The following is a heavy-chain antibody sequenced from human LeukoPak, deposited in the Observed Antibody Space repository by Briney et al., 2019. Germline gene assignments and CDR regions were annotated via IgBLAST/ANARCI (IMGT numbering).Heavy chain of an antibody. V-gene: IGHV3-23*01. J-gene: IGHJ5*02. Sequence: PGGSLRLSCGTSGFTFSSYAMSWVRQAPGKGLEWVSLITAIAGDTYYADSVKGRFTISRDNSRNTLYLQMDSLRAEDTALYYCVKASSSSPQYNWFDAWGQGTLVTVSS. D-gene: IGHD6-6*01. CDR3: VKASSSSPQYNWFDA. CDR1: GFTFSSYA. CDR2: ITAIAGDT.